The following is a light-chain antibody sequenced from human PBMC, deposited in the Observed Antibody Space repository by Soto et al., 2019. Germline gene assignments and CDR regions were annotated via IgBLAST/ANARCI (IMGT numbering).Light chain of an antibody. J-gene: IGLJ1*01. CDR2: DVS. CDR3: SSYAGAHKV. Sequence: QSALTQPPSASGSPGQSVTLSCTGTSRDVGGYNYVSWYQQHPGKAPKLMIYDVSQRPSGVPDRFSGSRSGNKASLTVSGLQAEDENYSYFSSYAGAHKVFGTGTKLTVL. V-gene: IGLV2-8*01. CDR1: SRDVGGYNY.